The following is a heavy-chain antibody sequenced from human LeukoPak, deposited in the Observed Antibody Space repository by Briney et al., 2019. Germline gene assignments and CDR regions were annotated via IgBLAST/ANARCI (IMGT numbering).Heavy chain of an antibody. D-gene: IGHD2-15*01. CDR1: EFTFSSYA. Sequence: GGSLKLSWEASEFTFSSYAMSWVGQAPGKGLEGVSAIRGIGASTYYADSVKGRFTISRDNSKNTLYLQMNSLRAEDTAVYYCAKDLRYKTKDCSDGSCYSKAYGLFDYWGQGTLVIVSS. CDR3: AKDLRYKTKDCSDGSCYSKAYGLFDY. V-gene: IGHV3-23*01. CDR2: IRGIGAST. J-gene: IGHJ4*02.